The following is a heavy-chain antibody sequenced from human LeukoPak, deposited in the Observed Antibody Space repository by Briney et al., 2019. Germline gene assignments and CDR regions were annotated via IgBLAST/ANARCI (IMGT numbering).Heavy chain of an antibody. CDR3: ARRTSSGYSKLFDY. Sequence: GGSLRLSCAASGFTFSSYGMTWVRQAPGKGLGWVSAIRGSGGSTYYADSVKGRFTISRDNSKNTLYLQMNSLRAEDTAVYYCARRTSSGYSKLFDYWGQGTLVTVSS. CDR2: IRGSGGST. D-gene: IGHD3-22*01. CDR1: GFTFSSYG. V-gene: IGHV3-23*01. J-gene: IGHJ4*02.